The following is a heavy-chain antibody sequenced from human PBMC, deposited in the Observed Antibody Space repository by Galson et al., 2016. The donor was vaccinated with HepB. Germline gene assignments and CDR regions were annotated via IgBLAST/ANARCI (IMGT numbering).Heavy chain of an antibody. CDR1: GYTFTSNY. V-gene: IGHV1-46*01. Sequence: SVKVSCKASGYTFTSNYIHWVRQAPGQGLECMGIINPSGGSTSYAQKFQGRVTMTRDTSTSTVYMELSSLRSEDTAVYYCARHVQRAFSKFDIWGQGTLVTVSS. J-gene: IGHJ4*02. CDR2: INPSGGST. D-gene: IGHD3-3*02. CDR3: ARHVQRAFSKFDI.